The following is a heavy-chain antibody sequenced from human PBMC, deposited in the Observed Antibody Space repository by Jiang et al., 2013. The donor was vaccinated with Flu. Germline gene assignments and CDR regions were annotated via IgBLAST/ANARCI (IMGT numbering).Heavy chain of an antibody. D-gene: IGHD1-26*01. Sequence: LLKPSETLSLTCAVYGGSFSGYYWTWIRQPPGRGLEWIGEINHSGSTIYTPSLKSRVIISVDTSKNQFSLKVSSVTAADTAVYYCARGQVGSYSFYYYYGMDVWGRGTPVTVSS. CDR1: GGSFSGYY. CDR2: INHSGST. CDR3: ARGQVGSYSFYYYYGMDV. V-gene: IGHV4-34*01. J-gene: IGHJ6*02.